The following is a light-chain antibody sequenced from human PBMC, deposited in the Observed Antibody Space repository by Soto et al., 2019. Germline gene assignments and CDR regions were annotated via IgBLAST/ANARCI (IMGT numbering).Light chain of an antibody. CDR1: QSISSY. V-gene: IGKV1-39*01. J-gene: IGKJ5*01. CDR3: QQSYSTPPT. CDR2: DVS. Sequence: DIQMTQSPSSLSASVGDRVTITCRASQSISSYLNWYQQKPGKAPKLLIHDVSTLETGVPSRFSGSGSGTDFTLTISSLQPEDFATYYCQQSYSTPPTFGQGTRLEIK.